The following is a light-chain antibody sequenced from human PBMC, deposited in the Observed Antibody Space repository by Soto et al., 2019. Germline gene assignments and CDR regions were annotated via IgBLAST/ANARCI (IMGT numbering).Light chain of an antibody. CDR3: QQYGNSPRYS. J-gene: IGKJ2*03. CDR1: QSVSSNY. Sequence: EIVLTQSPGTLSLSLGERATLSCRASQSVSSNYLAWYQQQPGQAPRLLFYGTTSSATGIPVRFSGSGSGTDFTLTISRLKPEDFAVYYCQQYGNSPRYSFGQGTKLEIK. CDR2: GTT. V-gene: IGKV3-20*01.